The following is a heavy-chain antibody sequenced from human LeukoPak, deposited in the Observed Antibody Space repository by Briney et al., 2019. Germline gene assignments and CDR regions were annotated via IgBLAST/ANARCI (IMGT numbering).Heavy chain of an antibody. CDR2: FDPEDGET. Sequence: GASAKVSCKVSGYTLTELSMHWVRQAPGKGLEWMGGFDPEDGETIYAQKFQGRVTMTEDTSTDTAYMELSSLRSEVTAVYYCAILGGYSSSNWFDPWGQGTLVTVSS. J-gene: IGHJ5*02. CDR1: GYTLTELS. V-gene: IGHV1-24*01. CDR3: AILGGYSSSNWFDP. D-gene: IGHD6-13*01.